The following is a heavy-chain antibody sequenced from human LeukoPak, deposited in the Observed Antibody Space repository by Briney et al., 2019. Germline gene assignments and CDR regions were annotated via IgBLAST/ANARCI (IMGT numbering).Heavy chain of an antibody. J-gene: IGHJ4*02. CDR1: GCTLTELS. D-gene: IGHD6-19*01. CDR3: ATGTEIRGWSDY. V-gene: IGHV1-24*01. Sequence: ASVKVSCKVSGCTLTELSMHWVRQAPGKGLEWMGGFDPEDGETIYAQKFQGRVTMTEDTSTDTAYMELSSLRSEDTAVYYCATGTEIRGWSDYWGQGTLVTVSS. CDR2: FDPEDGET.